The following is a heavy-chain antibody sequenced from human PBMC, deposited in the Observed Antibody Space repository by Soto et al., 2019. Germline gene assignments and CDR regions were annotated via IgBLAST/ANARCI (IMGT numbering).Heavy chain of an antibody. CDR2: IIPILGIA. CDR1: GGTFSSYT. CDR3: ASFSIAADEDY. Sequence: QVQLVQSGAEVKKPGSSVKVSCKASGGTFSSYTISWVRQAPGQGLEWMGRIIPILGIANYAQKFQGRVTITADKPTSTAYMELSRLRSEVTAVYYCASFSIAADEDYWGQGTLVTVSS. D-gene: IGHD6-13*01. V-gene: IGHV1-69*02. J-gene: IGHJ4*02.